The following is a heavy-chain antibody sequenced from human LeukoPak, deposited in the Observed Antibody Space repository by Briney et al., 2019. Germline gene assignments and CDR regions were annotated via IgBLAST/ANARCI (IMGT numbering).Heavy chain of an antibody. CDR3: ATVGRGYSYGYVY. J-gene: IGHJ4*02. V-gene: IGHV1-2*02. CDR1: GYTFTDYY. CDR2: INPNSGGT. D-gene: IGHD5-18*01. Sequence: ASVKVSCKASGYTFTDYYMHWVRQAPGQGLEWMGWINPNSGGTNYAQKFQGRVTMTEDTSTDTAYMELSSLRSEDTAVYYCATVGRGYSYGYVYWGQGTLVTVSS.